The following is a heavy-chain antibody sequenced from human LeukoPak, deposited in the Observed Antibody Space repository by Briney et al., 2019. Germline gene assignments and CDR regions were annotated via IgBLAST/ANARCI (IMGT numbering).Heavy chain of an antibody. D-gene: IGHD3-16*01. CDR2: ISSSGGNT. V-gene: IGHV3-23*01. Sequence: GGSLRLSCAASGFTFSSTVMSWVRQAPGKGLEWVSAISSSGGNTDNADSLKGRFTISRDNSKDTLYLQMNSLRVEDTAVYYCARRTSGAKDVWGKGTTVTVSP. CDR3: ARRTSGAKDV. J-gene: IGHJ6*04. CDR1: GFTFSSTV.